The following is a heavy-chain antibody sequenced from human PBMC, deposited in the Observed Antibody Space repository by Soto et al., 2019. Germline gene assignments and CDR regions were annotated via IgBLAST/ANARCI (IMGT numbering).Heavy chain of an antibody. D-gene: IGHD3-9*01. CDR1: GGSISVYY. V-gene: IGHV4-59*01. CDR2: VYDNGRP. CDR3: ARGVGSSPPRY. Sequence: SETLSLTCTISGGSISVYYWSWIRQSPRQGLEWIGYVYDNGRPYYSPSLKSRVTISSATSKNQISLKLNSATAADTAVYYCARGVGSSPPRYWGRGTLVTVSS. J-gene: IGHJ4*02.